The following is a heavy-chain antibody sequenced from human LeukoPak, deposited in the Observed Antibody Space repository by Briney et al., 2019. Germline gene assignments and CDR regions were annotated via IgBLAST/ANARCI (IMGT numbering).Heavy chain of an antibody. J-gene: IGHJ6*01. CDR2: TYYRSKWYN. CDR1: GDSVSINSAA. D-gene: IGHD6-19*01. CDR3: ARDLGVYSSGWLDYYYYGMDV. V-gene: IGHV6-1*01. Sequence: SQTLSLTCAISGDSVSINSAAWNWIRQSPSRGFEWLGRTYYRSKWYNDYAVSVKSRITINPDTSKNQFSLQLNSVTPEDTAVYYCARDLGVYSSGWLDYYYYGMDVWGQGTTVTVSS.